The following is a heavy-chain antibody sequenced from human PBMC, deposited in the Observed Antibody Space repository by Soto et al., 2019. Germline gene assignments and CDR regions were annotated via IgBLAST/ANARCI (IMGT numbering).Heavy chain of an antibody. J-gene: IGHJ3*02. CDR1: GGSISSGGYS. CDR2: IYHSGST. V-gene: IGHV4-30-2*01. CDR3: ASRLTYYYDSSGYYGAFDI. D-gene: IGHD3-22*01. Sequence: KPSETLSLTCAVSGGSISSGGYSWSWIRQPPGKGLEWIGYIYHSGSTYYNPSLKSRVTISVDRSKNQFSLKLSSVTAADTAVYYCASRLTYYYDSSGYYGAFDIWGQGTMVTVSS.